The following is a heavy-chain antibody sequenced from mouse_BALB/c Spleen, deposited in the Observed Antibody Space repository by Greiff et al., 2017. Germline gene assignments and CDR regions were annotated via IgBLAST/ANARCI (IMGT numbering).Heavy chain of an antibody. Sequence: VQLKESGPGLVKPSQSLSLTCTVTGYSITSDYAWNWIRQFPGNKLEWMGYISYSGSTSYNPSLKSRISITRDTSKNQFFLQLNSVTTEDTATYYCARWLGLYWYFDVWGAGTTVTVSS. CDR2: ISYSGST. CDR1: GYSITSDYA. V-gene: IGHV3-2*02. J-gene: IGHJ1*01. CDR3: ARWLGLYWYFDV. D-gene: IGHD4-1*01.